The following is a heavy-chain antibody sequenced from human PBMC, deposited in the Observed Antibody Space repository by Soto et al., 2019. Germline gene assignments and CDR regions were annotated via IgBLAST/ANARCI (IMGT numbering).Heavy chain of an antibody. Sequence: ASVKVSCKASGYTFTGYYMHWVRQAPGQGLEWMGWINPNSGGTNYAQKFQGRVTMTRDTSISTAYMELSRLRSDDTAVYYCARAKRTIFGVAMPYWGQGTLVTVSS. CDR2: INPNSGGT. D-gene: IGHD3-3*01. CDR3: ARAKRTIFGVAMPY. J-gene: IGHJ4*02. CDR1: GYTFTGYY. V-gene: IGHV1-2*02.